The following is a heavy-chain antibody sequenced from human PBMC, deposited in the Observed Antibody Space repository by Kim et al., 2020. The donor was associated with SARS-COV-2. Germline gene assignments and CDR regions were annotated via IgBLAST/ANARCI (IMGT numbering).Heavy chain of an antibody. Sequence: GGSLRLSCAASGFTFSDHYMDWVRQAPGKGLEWVGRTRNKANSYTTEYAASVKGRFTISRDDSKNSLYLQMNSLKTEDTAVYYCARAPYDILTGYYGNYYYYGMDVWGQGTTVTVSS. J-gene: IGHJ6*02. D-gene: IGHD3-9*01. CDR2: TRNKANSYTT. V-gene: IGHV3-72*01. CDR3: ARAPYDILTGYYGNYYYYGMDV. CDR1: GFTFSDHY.